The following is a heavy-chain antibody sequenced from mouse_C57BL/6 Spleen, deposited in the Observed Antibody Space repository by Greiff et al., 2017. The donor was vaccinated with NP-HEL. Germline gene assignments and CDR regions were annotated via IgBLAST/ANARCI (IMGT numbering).Heavy chain of an antibody. CDR3: ASRGYGSSYFDY. CDR1: GYSITSGYY. Sequence: EVQRVESGPGLVKPSQSLSLTCSVTGYSITSGYYWNWIRQFPGNKLEWMGYISYDGSNNYNPSLKNRISITRDTSKNQFFLKLNSVTTEDTATYYCASRGYGSSYFDYWGQGTTLTVSS. J-gene: IGHJ2*01. CDR2: ISYDGSN. D-gene: IGHD1-1*01. V-gene: IGHV3-6*01.